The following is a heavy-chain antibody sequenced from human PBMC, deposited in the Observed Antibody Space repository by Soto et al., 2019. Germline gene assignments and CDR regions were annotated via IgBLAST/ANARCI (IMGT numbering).Heavy chain of an antibody. D-gene: IGHD6-6*01. CDR3: AKDYGRRIAARRRYYYYGMDV. CDR1: GFTFSSYG. CDR2: ISYDGSNK. J-gene: IGHJ6*02. Sequence: GGSLRLSCAASGFTFSSYGMHWVRQAPGKGLEWVAVISYDGSNKYYADSVKGRFTISRDNSKNTLYLQMNSLRAEDTAVYYCAKDYGRRIAARRRYYYYGMDVWGQGTTVTVSS. V-gene: IGHV3-30*18.